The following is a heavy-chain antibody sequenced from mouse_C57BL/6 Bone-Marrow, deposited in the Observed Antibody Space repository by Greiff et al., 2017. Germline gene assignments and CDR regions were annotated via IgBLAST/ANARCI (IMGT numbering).Heavy chain of an antibody. CDR3: AGGGYDAWFAD. V-gene: IGHV1-82*01. Sequence: QVQLQQSGPELVKPGASVKISCKASGYAFSSSWMNWVKQRPGKGLEWIGRIYPGDGDTNYNGKVKGKATLTVDKSSSTAYMQLSSLTSEDSAVYFCAGGGYDAWFADWGQGTLVTVSA. J-gene: IGHJ3*01. CDR1: GYAFSSSW. CDR2: IYPGDGDT. D-gene: IGHD2-2*01.